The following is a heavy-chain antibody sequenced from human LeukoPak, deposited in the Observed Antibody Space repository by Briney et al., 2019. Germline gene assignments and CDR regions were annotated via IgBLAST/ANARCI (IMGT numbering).Heavy chain of an antibody. V-gene: IGHV3-7*01. CDR3: AKGTLEY. Sequence: PGGSLRLSCAASGFTVSAYWMSWVRQAPGKGLEWVATINQDGSDTFYVDSVKGRFTISTDNSKNSLYLRMNSLRAEDTAVYYCAKGTLEYWGQGTLVSVSS. CDR2: INQDGSDT. J-gene: IGHJ4*02. CDR1: GFTVSAYW.